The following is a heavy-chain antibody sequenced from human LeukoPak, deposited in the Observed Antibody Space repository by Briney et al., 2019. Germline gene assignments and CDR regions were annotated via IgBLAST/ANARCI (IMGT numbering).Heavy chain of an antibody. D-gene: IGHD3-22*01. CDR2: IGGGSGRT. CDR1: GYSFTSHV. V-gene: IGHV1-3*01. Sequence: ASVKVSCKASGYSFTSHVIHWLRQAPGQRFEWMGWIGGGSGRTNYSQTFQDRVTITRDTSATTSYMEMRSLRYEDTAIFYCARGYYYDSSGYCFDSWGQGTLVTVSS. J-gene: IGHJ4*02. CDR3: ARGYYYDSSGYCFDS.